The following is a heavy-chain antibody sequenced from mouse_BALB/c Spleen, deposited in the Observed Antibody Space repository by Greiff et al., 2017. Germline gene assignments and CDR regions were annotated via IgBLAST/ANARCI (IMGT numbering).Heavy chain of an antibody. CDR2: IRNKANGYTT. D-gene: IGHD1-1*01. Sequence: EVQRVESGGGLVQPGGSLRLSCATSGFTFTDYYMSWVRQPPGKALEWLGFIRNKANGYTTEYSASVKGRFTISRDNSQSILYLQMNTLRAEDSATYYCARDSHYYGSSLDYWGQGTTLTVSS. CDR3: ARDSHYYGSSLDY. V-gene: IGHV7-3*02. CDR1: GFTFTDYY. J-gene: IGHJ2*01.